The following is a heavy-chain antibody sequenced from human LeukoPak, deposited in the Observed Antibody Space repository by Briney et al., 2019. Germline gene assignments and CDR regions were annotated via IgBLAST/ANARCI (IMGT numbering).Heavy chain of an antibody. Sequence: ASVKVSCKASGYTFTNYYMHWVRQAPGQGLEWMGIINPSGGSTSYAQKFQGRVTMTRDTSTSTVYMELSSLRSEDTAVYYCARVINYYDSSGNAFDIWGQGTMVTVSS. J-gene: IGHJ3*02. V-gene: IGHV1-46*03. CDR2: INPSGGST. CDR3: ARVINYYDSSGNAFDI. D-gene: IGHD3-22*01. CDR1: GYTFTNYY.